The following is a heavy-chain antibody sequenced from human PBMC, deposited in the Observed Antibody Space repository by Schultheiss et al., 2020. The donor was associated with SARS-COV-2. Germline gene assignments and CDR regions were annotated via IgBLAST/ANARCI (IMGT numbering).Heavy chain of an antibody. CDR1: GYTFTGYY. D-gene: IGHD3-3*01. CDR2: IDPNSGGT. J-gene: IGHJ4*02. V-gene: IGHV1-2*02. CDR3: ATSTIFGVEADY. Sequence: ASVKVSCKASGYTFTGYYMHWVRQAPGQGLEWVGWIDPNSGGTNYAQKLQGRVTMTTDTSTSTAYMELRSLRSDDTAVYYCATSTIFGVEADYWGQGTLVTVSS.